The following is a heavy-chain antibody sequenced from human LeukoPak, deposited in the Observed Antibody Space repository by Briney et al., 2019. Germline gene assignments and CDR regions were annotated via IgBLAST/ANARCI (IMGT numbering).Heavy chain of an antibody. D-gene: IGHD6-13*01. CDR1: GYTFTDYY. CDR3: APSAAGMMSVDY. CDR2: VDPEDGET. V-gene: IGHV1-69-2*01. Sequence: ASVKISCKVSGYTFTDYYMHWVQQAPGKGLEWMGLVDPEDGETIYAEKFQGRVTITADASTDTAYMELSSLRSEDTAVYYCAPSAAGMMSVDYWGPGTLVTVSS. J-gene: IGHJ4*02.